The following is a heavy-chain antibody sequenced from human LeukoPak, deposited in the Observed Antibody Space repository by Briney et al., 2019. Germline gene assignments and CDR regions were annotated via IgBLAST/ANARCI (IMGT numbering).Heavy chain of an antibody. D-gene: IGHD2-21*02. J-gene: IGHJ4*02. Sequence: PGGSLRLSCAASGVALSSYCMSWVRHSPDTGLHLVAYTNPDGSQQWFVDAVRGRFAISRGNARNSLYLQMSSLRVDDTAVYYCARMPRLLDYWGQGVLVTVSS. V-gene: IGHV3-7*01. CDR2: TNPDGSQQ. CDR1: GVALSSYC. CDR3: ARMPRLLDY.